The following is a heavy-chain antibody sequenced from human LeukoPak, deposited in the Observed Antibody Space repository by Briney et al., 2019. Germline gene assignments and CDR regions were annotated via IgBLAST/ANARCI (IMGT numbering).Heavy chain of an antibody. CDR3: ARHPTYDFWSGYYMYYFDY. J-gene: IGHJ4*02. CDR2: INHSGST. D-gene: IGHD3-3*01. Sequence: SETLSLTCAVYGGSFSGYYWSWIRQAPGKGLEWIGEINHSGSTNYNPSLKSRVTISVDTSKNQFSLKLSSVTAADTAVYYCARHPTYDFWSGYYMYYFDYWGQGTLVTVSS. CDR1: GGSFSGYY. V-gene: IGHV4-34*01.